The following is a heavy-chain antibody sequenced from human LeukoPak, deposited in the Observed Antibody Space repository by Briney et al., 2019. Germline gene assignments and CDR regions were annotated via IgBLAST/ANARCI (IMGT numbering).Heavy chain of an antibody. Sequence: GGSLRLSCAASGLTFTNAWMRWVRQAPGKGLEWVGRIKTKSDDRWTTDYAAPVKRSFSISRDNSKNTLYLQMNSLKFEDTAGYYCTTGGGSNDYWAREPWSPSPQ. J-gene: IGHJ4*02. V-gene: IGHV3-15*01. CDR3: TTGGGSNDY. CDR1: GLTFTNAW. CDR2: IKTKSDDRWTT. D-gene: IGHD1-26*01.